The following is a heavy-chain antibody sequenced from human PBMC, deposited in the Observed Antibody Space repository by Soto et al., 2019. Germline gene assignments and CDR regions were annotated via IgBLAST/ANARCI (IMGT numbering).Heavy chain of an antibody. D-gene: IGHD3-3*01. CDR2: IYASGSE. Sequence: ASGPTLVNPTQTLTLTCTFSGFSLNNGGGAVGWIRQPPGKALEWLAIIYASGSEHYSPSLKNRLSITKDTSKNQVVLIMTYMDPVDIFTFHCAHRRSEASRCWFDPWGQGTLVTVSS. V-gene: IGHV2-5*01. J-gene: IGHJ5*02. CDR1: GFSLNNGGGA. CDR3: AHRRSEASRCWFDP.